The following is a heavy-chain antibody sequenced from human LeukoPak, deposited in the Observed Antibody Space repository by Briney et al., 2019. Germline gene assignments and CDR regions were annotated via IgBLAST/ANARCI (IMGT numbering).Heavy chain of an antibody. V-gene: IGHV1-46*01. CDR3: ARDSSNYGVVYYFDY. D-gene: IGHD4-11*01. CDR1: GYTFTSYY. Sequence: ASVKVSCKASGYTFTSYYMHWVRQAPGQGLEWMGIINPSGGSTSYVQKFQGRVTMTRDTSTSTVYMELSSLRSEDTAVYYCARDSSNYGVVYYFDYWGQGTLVTVSS. J-gene: IGHJ4*02. CDR2: INPSGGST.